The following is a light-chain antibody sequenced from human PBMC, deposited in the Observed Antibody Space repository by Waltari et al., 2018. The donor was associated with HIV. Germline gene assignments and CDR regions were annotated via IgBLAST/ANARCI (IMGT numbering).Light chain of an antibody. CDR3: QQYDTFPWT. Sequence: DIQLTQSPSTLSASIGDRVTITCRASQSISDWLAWYQQLPGRAPNLLLSKASNLQSGVPPRFRGSGSGTEFTLSINGLQPEDVATYYCQQYDTFPWTFGLGTKVEIK. V-gene: IGKV1-5*03. J-gene: IGKJ1*01. CDR2: KAS. CDR1: QSISDW.